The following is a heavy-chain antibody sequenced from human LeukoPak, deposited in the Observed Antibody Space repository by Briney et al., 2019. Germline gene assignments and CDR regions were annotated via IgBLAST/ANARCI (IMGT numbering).Heavy chain of an antibody. Sequence: GGSLRLSCAASGFTFSSYAMNWVRQAPGKGLEWVAVISYDGIKKYYGDSVKGRFTISRDNSKNTLFLQMNSLRGEDTAVYYCARVRRTGYHYYGMDVWGQGTTVTVSS. CDR2: ISYDGIKK. D-gene: IGHD3/OR15-3a*01. J-gene: IGHJ6*02. CDR3: ARVRRTGYHYYGMDV. V-gene: IGHV3-30-3*01. CDR1: GFTFSSYA.